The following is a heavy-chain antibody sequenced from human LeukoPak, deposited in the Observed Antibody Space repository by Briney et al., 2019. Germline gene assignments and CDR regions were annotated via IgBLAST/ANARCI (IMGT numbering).Heavy chain of an antibody. CDR3: ARVAEDSSGWYGNAIDY. CDR2: IYYSGST. CDR1: GGSISSYY. V-gene: IGHV4-59*08. D-gene: IGHD6-19*01. J-gene: IGHJ4*02. Sequence: SETLSLTCTVSGGSISSYYWNWIRQPPGKGLEWIGYIYYSGSTNNNPSLMSRVTISVDTSKNQFSLKLSSVTAADTAVYYCARVAEDSSGWYGNAIDYWGQGTLVTVSS.